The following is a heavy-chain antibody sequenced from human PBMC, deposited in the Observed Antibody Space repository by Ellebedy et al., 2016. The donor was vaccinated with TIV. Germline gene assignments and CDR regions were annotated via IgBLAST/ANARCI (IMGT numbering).Heavy chain of an antibody. V-gene: IGHV4-4*07. J-gene: IGHJ5*02. CDR1: GGSISSYY. D-gene: IGHD3-22*01. CDR2: IYTSGST. CDR3: ARSYDSSVAGPWFDP. Sequence: SETLSLXXSVSGGSISSYYWSWIRQLAGKGLEWIGRIYTSGSTNYNPSLKSRVTMSVDTSKNQFSLKLSSVTAADTAVYYCARSYDSSVAGPWFDPWGQGTLVTVSS.